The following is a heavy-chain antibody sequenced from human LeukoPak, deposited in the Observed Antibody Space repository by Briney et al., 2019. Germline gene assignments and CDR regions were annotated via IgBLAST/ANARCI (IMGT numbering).Heavy chain of an antibody. V-gene: IGHV5-51*01. J-gene: IGHJ4*02. Sequence: GESLKISCKGSGYSFTSYWIGWVRQMPGKGLEWMGISYPNDSDTRYSPSFQGQGTISADKSISTAYLQWSSLKASDTAMYYCATQPTSMVRGIIITDYYFDYWGQGTLVTVSS. CDR3: ATQPTSMVRGIIITDYYFDY. CDR1: GYSFTSYW. D-gene: IGHD3-10*01. CDR2: SYPNDSDT.